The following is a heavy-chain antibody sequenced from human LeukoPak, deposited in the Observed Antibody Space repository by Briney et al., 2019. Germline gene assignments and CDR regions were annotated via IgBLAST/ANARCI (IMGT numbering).Heavy chain of an antibody. CDR1: GFTFSSYS. V-gene: IGHV3-21*01. Sequence: GGSLRLSCAASGFTFSSYSMNWVRQAPGKGLEWVSFISSSSSSIYYADSVKGRFTISRDNAKNSLYLQMNSLRAEDTAVYYCARVLVLAPDYWGQGTLVTVSS. CDR2: ISSSSSSI. CDR3: ARVLVLAPDY. J-gene: IGHJ4*02. D-gene: IGHD3-3*01.